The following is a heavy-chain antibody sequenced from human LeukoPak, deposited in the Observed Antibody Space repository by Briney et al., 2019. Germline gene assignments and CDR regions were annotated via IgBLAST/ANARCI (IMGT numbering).Heavy chain of an antibody. CDR3: ATQDIVVWAFDY. Sequence: SETLSLTCTVSGGSISSGSYYWSWIRQPAGKGLEWIGRIYTSGSTNYNPSLKSRVTISVDTSKNQFSLKLSSVTAADTAVYYCATQDIVVWAFDYWGQGTLVTVSS. CDR1: GGSISSGSYY. CDR2: IYTSGST. J-gene: IGHJ4*02. V-gene: IGHV4-61*02. D-gene: IGHD2-15*01.